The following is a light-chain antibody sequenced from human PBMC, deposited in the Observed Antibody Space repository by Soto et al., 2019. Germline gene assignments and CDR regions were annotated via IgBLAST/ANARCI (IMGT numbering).Light chain of an antibody. CDR1: SSDVGGYNY. V-gene: IGLV2-14*01. CDR3: ASYTSTNTLDV. CDR2: EFT. J-gene: IGLJ1*01. Sequence: HSALTQPASVSGSPGQSITISCTGTSSDVGGYNYVSWYQQHPGEAPKVIIYEFTNRPSGVSGRFSGSKSGNTASLTISGLQADDEADYYCASYTSTNTLDVFGPGTKLTVL.